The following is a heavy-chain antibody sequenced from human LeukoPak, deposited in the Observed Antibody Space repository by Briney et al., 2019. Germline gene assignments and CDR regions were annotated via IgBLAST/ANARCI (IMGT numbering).Heavy chain of an antibody. CDR3: AKEGGDGSPFDD. D-gene: IGHD5-24*01. Sequence: GGSLRLSCAASGFIFSNYGMHWVRHSPDKGLEWVTFIRFDGSTQYYADSVKGRFTISRDNSKDTLYLQMSSLRLEDTGVYYCAKEGGDGSPFDDWGQGILVTVSS. V-gene: IGHV3-30*02. CDR1: GFIFSNYG. J-gene: IGHJ4*02. CDR2: IRFDGSTQ.